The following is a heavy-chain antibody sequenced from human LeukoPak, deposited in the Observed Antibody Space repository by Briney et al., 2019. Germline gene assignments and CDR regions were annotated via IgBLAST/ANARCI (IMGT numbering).Heavy chain of an antibody. CDR3: AGHSCPNYYYFYMDV. CDR2: ISGSDGST. J-gene: IGHJ6*03. CDR1: EFTFSNYA. V-gene: IGHV3-23*01. Sequence: GGSLRLSCAASEFTFSNYAVSWVRQAPGKGLEWVSVISGSDGSTYYADSVKGRFTISRDNSKNTLYLQMNTLRVANTAVYYCAGHSCPNYYYFYMDVWGKGTTVIVSS. D-gene: IGHD4-11*01.